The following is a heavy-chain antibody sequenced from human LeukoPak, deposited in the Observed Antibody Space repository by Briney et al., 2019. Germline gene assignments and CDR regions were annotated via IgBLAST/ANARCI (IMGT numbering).Heavy chain of an antibody. D-gene: IGHD6-19*01. J-gene: IGHJ6*03. V-gene: IGHV1-2*02. CDR2: INPNSGGT. CDR1: GYTFAGYY. CDR3: ARDGSSGWYGAYYYYMDV. Sequence: ASVKVSCKASGYTFAGYYMHWVRQAPGQGLEWMGWINPNSGGTNYAQKFQGRVTMTRDTSISTAYMELSRLRSDDTAVYYCARDGSSGWYGAYYYYMDVWGKGTTVTISS.